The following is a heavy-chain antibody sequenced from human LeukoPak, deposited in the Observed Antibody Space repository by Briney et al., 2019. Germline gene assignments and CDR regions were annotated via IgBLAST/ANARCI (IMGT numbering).Heavy chain of an antibody. D-gene: IGHD3-16*01. CDR1: GFTFSSFI. Sequence: GGSLRLSCAASGFTFSSFIMNWVRQAPGKGLEWVSSISGGSNYIYYADSVKGRFTISRDNSKNTLYLQMNSLRAEDTAVYYRARDQIRLGGLYGMDVWGQGTTVTVSS. J-gene: IGHJ6*02. CDR2: ISGGSNYI. V-gene: IGHV3-21*01. CDR3: ARDQIRLGGLYGMDV.